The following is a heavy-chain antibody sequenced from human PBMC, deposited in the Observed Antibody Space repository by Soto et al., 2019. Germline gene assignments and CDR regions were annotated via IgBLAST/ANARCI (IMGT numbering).Heavy chain of an antibody. CDR3: AKDRVGLIYYFDY. CDR1: GYTFTSYD. V-gene: IGHV1-8*01. CDR2: MNPNSGNT. J-gene: IGHJ4*02. D-gene: IGHD1-26*01. Sequence: ASVKVSCKASGYTFTSYDINWVRQATGQGLEWMGWMNPNSGNTGYAQKFQGRVTMTRNTSISTAYMELSSLRAEDTAVYYCAKDRVGLIYYFDYWGQGTLVTVSS.